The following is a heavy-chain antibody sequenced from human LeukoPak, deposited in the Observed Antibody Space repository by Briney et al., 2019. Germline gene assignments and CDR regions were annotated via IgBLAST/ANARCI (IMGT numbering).Heavy chain of an antibody. D-gene: IGHD2-2*01. CDR3: AKDRVVVGLIDAFDI. Sequence: GGSLRLSCAASGFTFSSYGMHWVRQAPGKGLEWVAFIRYDGSNKYYADSVKGRFTISRDNSKNTLYLQMNSLRAEDTAVYYCAKDRVVVGLIDAFDIWGQGTMVTVSS. V-gene: IGHV3-30*02. CDR1: GFTFSSYG. J-gene: IGHJ3*02. CDR2: IRYDGSNK.